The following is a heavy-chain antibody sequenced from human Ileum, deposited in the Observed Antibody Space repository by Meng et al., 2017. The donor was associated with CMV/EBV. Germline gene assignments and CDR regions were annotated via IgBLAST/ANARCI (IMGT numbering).Heavy chain of an antibody. CDR2: IYPGDSDT. CDR1: GGSISSYY. D-gene: IGHD3-10*01. V-gene: IGHV5-51*01. Sequence: ETLSLTCTVSGGSISSYYWSWIRQPPGKGLEWIGIIYPGDSDTRYSPSLQGQVTISADKSISTAYLQWSSLKASDSAMYYCARQVGYYGSGGGGRFDYWGQGTLVTVSS. J-gene: IGHJ4*02. CDR3: ARQVGYYGSGGGGRFDY.